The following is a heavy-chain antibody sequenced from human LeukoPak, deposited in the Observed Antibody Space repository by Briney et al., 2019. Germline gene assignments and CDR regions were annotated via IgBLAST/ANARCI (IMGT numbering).Heavy chain of an antibody. CDR3: ASLTTVTHAFDY. CDR1: GGSISSSFYY. CDR2: IYYNGST. D-gene: IGHD4-17*01. J-gene: IGHJ4*02. Sequence: SETLSLTCTVSGGSISSSFYYWGWIRQPPGKGLEWIGSIYYNGSTYDSPSLRSRVTISVDTSKNQLSLKLSSVTAADTAVYYCASLTTVTHAFDYWGQGILVTVSS. V-gene: IGHV4-39*01.